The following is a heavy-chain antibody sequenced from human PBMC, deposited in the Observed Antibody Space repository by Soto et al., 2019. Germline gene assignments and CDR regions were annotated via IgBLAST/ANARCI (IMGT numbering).Heavy chain of an antibody. Sequence: QVQLQESGPGLVKPSQTLSLTCTVSGGSISSGGYYWSWIRQHPGKGLEWIGYIYYSGNSYYNPSLKSRVTISVDTSKNQFSLKLSSVTAADTAVYSCARDYGSGFDYWGQGTLVTVSS. CDR1: GGSISSGGYY. J-gene: IGHJ4*02. CDR3: ARDYGSGFDY. V-gene: IGHV4-31*03. CDR2: IYYSGNS. D-gene: IGHD3-10*01.